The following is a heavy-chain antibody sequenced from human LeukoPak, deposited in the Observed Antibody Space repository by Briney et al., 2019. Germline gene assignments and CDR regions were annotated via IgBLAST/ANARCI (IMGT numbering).Heavy chain of an antibody. Sequence: GGSLRLSCAASGFTFSGYDMSWIRQAPGKGLEWVSAISGSGSTTYYADSVKGRFTISRDNSKNTLYLQMNSLRAEDTAVYYCATDLCSRRDYDNTDYWGQGTPVTVSS. D-gene: IGHD5-24*01. CDR3: ATDLCSRRDYDNTDY. V-gene: IGHV3-23*01. J-gene: IGHJ4*02. CDR1: GFTFSGYD. CDR2: ISGSGSTT.